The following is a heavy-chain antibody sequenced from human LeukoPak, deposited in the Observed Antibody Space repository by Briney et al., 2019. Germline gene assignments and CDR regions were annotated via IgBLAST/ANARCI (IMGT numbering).Heavy chain of an antibody. V-gene: IGHV3-74*01. CDR2: INTDGSET. CDR3: ARAGEGLLAYSFDI. J-gene: IGHJ3*02. CDR1: GFTFSSNW. Sequence: GGSLRLSCVASGFTFSSNWMHWVRQGPGKGLVWVSRINTDGSETRHADSVKGRFTISRDNAKNTPFLQMNSLRAEDTAVYYCARAGEGLLAYSFDIWGQGTMVTVSS. D-gene: IGHD1-26*01.